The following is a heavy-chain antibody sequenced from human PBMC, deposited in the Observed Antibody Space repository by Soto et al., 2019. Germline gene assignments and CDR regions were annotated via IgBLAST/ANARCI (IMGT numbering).Heavy chain of an antibody. Sequence: QVQLVASGGGVVQPGRSLRLSCAASGFIFSDYAMHWVRQAPGKGLEWVAVISYGGDNKYYADSVRGRFAISRDNLKNTLDLQMNSLNTEDTAVYHCAKARHSTSWYGLEADFWGQGTLVTVSS. CDR3: AKARHSTSWYGLEADF. CDR1: GFIFSDYA. J-gene: IGHJ4*02. V-gene: IGHV3-30*09. D-gene: IGHD6-13*01. CDR2: ISYGGDNK.